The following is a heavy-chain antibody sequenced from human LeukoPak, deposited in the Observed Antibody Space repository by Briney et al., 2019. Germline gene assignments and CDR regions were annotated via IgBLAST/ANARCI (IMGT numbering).Heavy chain of an antibody. CDR1: GGTFSSYA. Sequence: SVKVSCRASGGTFSSYAISWVRQAPGQGLEWMGGIIPIFGTANYAQKFQGRVTITADESTSTAYMELSSLRSEDTAVYYCARAPLVRGVEYYYYYYMDVWGKGTTVTISS. V-gene: IGHV1-69*13. CDR3: ARAPLVRGVEYYYYYYMDV. J-gene: IGHJ6*03. CDR2: IIPIFGTA. D-gene: IGHD3-10*01.